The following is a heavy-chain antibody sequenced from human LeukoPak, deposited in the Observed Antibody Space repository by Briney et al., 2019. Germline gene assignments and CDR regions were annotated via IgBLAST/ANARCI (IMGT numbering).Heavy chain of an antibody. D-gene: IGHD5-24*01. CDR2: IHPHGIF. CDR3: ARGRDRSKAGDL. Sequence: SETLSLTCAVYGGSFSGYYCSWIRQPPGKGLEWIGEIHPHGIFYYNSSLTSRVTVSIDTSKSQFSLRLTSVTAADTAFYYCARGRDRSKAGDLWGQGSLVIVSS. CDR1: GGSFSGYY. J-gene: IGHJ5*02. V-gene: IGHV4-34*01.